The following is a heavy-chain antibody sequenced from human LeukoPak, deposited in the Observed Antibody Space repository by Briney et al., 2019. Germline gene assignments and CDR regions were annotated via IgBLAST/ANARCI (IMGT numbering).Heavy chain of an antibody. CDR3: AKDGDSSGYLYYYYYMDV. D-gene: IGHD3-22*01. Sequence: PGGSLRLSCAASGFTFTTYYMNWVRQAPGKGLEWVSAISGSGGSTYYADSVKGRFTISRDNSKNTLYLQMNSLRAEDTAVYYCAKDGDSSGYLYYYYYMDVCGKGTTVTVSS. V-gene: IGHV3-23*01. CDR1: GFTFTTYY. J-gene: IGHJ6*03. CDR2: ISGSGGST.